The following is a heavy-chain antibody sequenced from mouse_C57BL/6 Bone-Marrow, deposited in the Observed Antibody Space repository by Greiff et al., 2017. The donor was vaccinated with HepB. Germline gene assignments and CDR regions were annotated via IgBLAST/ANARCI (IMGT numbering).Heavy chain of an antibody. J-gene: IGHJ3*01. D-gene: IGHD1-1*01. V-gene: IGHV1-54*01. CDR3: ARSALRAWFAY. Sequence: VQLQQSGAELVRPGTSVKVSCKASGYAFTNYLIEWVKQRPGQGLEWIGVINTGSGGTNYNEKFKGKATLTAYISSRTAYMQLSSLSSEDSAVYFCARSALRAWFAYWGQGTLVTVSA. CDR1: GYAFTNYL. CDR2: INTGSGGT.